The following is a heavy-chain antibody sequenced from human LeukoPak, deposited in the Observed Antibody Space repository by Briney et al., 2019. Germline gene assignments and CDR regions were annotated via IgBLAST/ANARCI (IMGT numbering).Heavy chain of an antibody. D-gene: IGHD6-13*01. CDR2: IYYSGST. CDR1: GGSISSYY. J-gene: IGHJ6*02. V-gene: IGHV4-59*08. Sequence: SETLSLTCTVSGGSISSYYWSWIRQPPGKGLEWIGYIYYSGSTNYNPSLKSRVTISVDTSKNQFSLKLSSVTAADTAVYYCARRTPRIAAAVYYYYGMDVWGQGTTATVSS. CDR3: ARRTPRIAAAVYYYYGMDV.